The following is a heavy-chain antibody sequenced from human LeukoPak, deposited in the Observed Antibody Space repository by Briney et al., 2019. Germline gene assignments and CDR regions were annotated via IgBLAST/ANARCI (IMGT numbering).Heavy chain of an antibody. Sequence: TSETLSLTCAVSGYSISSGYYWGWIRQPPGKGLEWIGSIYHSGSTYYNPSLKSRVTISVDTSKNLFSLKLSSVTAADTAVYYCARRRLSGSYLYYFDYWGQGTLVTVSS. D-gene: IGHD1-26*01. CDR3: ARRRLSGSYLYYFDY. J-gene: IGHJ4*02. CDR1: GYSISSGYY. CDR2: IYHSGST. V-gene: IGHV4-38-2*01.